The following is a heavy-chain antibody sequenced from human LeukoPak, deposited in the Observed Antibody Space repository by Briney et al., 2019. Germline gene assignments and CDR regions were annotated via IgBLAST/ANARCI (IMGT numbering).Heavy chain of an antibody. J-gene: IGHJ4*02. CDR3: ARGQVWGGYYEGIFDY. Sequence: SETLSLTCSVSGGSISSSSYYWGWIRQPPGKGLEWIGSIYYSGSTYYNPSLQSRVTISIDTSKNQFSLKLSSVTAADTAVYYCARGQVWGGYYEGIFDYWGQGTLVTVSS. D-gene: IGHD3-3*01. CDR1: GGSISSSSYY. V-gene: IGHV4-39*07. CDR2: IYYSGST.